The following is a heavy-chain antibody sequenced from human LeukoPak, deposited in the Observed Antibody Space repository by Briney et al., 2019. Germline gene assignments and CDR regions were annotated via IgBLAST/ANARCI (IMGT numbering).Heavy chain of an antibody. V-gene: IGHV3-7*01. D-gene: IGHD6-19*01. CDR3: ARDGYSSGWYRDDAFDI. J-gene: IGHJ3*02. CDR1: GFTFSSYW. Sequence: GGSLRLSCAASGFTFSSYWMSWVRQAPGKGLEWVANIKQDGSEKYYVDSVKGRFTISRDNAKNSLYLQMNSLRAEDTAVYYCARDGYSSGWYRDDAFDIWGQGTMVTVSS. CDR2: IKQDGSEK.